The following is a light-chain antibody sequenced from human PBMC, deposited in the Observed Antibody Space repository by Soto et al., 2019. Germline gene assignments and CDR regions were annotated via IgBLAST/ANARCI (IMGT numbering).Light chain of an antibody. CDR2: GAS. CDR1: QSGSSN. J-gene: IGKJ4*01. Sequence: EIVMTQSPATLSVSPGERATLSCRASQSGSSNLAWYQQRPGQAPRLLIYGASTRPTGIPARFSGSGFGTEFTLTINSLQSEDFTVYYCQQYNNWPPLTFGGGTKVEIK. V-gene: IGKV3-15*01. CDR3: QQYNNWPPLT.